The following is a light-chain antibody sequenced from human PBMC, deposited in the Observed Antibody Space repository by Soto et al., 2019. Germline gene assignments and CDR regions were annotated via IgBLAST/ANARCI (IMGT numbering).Light chain of an antibody. Sequence: DIVMTQSPATLSVAPGERVTFSCRASQGVSRKLAWYQHKPGQAPRLLISGASTGATGIPARFSGSGSGTEFTLTISSLQSEDCAVYYCQQYGSSSWTFGQGTKVEIK. CDR3: QQYGSSSWT. J-gene: IGKJ1*01. CDR1: QGVSRK. CDR2: GAS. V-gene: IGKV3-15*01.